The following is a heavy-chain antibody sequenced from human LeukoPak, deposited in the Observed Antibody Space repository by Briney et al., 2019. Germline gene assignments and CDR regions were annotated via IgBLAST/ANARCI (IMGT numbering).Heavy chain of an antibody. CDR3: ARRAPEDAFDI. CDR1: GFTFSSYS. CDR2: ISSSSSYI. J-gene: IGHJ3*02. V-gene: IGHV3-21*01. Sequence: GGSLRLSCAASGFTFSSYSMNWVRQAPGRGLEWVSSISSSSSYIYYADSVKGRFTISRDNAKNSLYLQMNSLRAEDTAVYYCARRAPEDAFDIWGQGTMVTVSS.